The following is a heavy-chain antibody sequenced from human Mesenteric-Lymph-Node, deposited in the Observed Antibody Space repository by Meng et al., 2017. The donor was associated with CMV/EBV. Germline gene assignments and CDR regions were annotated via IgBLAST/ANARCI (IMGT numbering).Heavy chain of an antibody. D-gene: IGHD3-16*01. CDR3: AKEKSGGAIFDY. CDR2: IYRGASGT. Sequence: SCAASGFTFNNYALSWVRQAPGKGLEWVSVIYRGASGTYYADSVEGRFTISRDDSKSTLYLQMNSLRADDTAVYYCAKEKSGGAIFDYWGQGVLVTVSS. V-gene: IGHV3-23*03. CDR1: GFTFNNYA. J-gene: IGHJ4*02.